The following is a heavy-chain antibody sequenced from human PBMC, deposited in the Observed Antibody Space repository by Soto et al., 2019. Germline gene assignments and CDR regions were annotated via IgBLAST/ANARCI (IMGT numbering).Heavy chain of an antibody. CDR3: ARDHGYSSGWYNWFDP. J-gene: IGHJ5*02. V-gene: IGHV4-59*01. CDR1: GGPISSYY. D-gene: IGHD6-19*01. CDR2: IYYSGST. Sequence: PSETXSLTCTVSGGPISSYYWSWIRQPPGEGLEWIGYIYYSGSTNYNPSLKSRVTISVDTSKNQFSLKLSSVTAADTAVYYCARDHGYSSGWYNWFDPWGQGTLVTVSS.